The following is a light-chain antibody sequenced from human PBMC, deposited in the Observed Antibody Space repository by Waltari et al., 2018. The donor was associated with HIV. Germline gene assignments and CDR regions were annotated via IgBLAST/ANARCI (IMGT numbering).Light chain of an antibody. J-gene: IGKJ4*01. CDR2: ASL. V-gene: IGKV1-12*01. CDR1: QDINHW. Sequence: DIQLTQSPSSVSVSVGDIITITCRANQDINHWLSWYEQKPGKAPKILIYASLNLQSGVTSRFSGSRSGPDVTLTITSLQPEDFATYYCQQANSFPPTFGGGTKVDI. CDR3: QQANSFPPT.